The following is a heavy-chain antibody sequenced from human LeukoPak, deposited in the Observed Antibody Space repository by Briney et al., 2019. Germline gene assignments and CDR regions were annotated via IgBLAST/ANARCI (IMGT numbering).Heavy chain of an antibody. CDR2: IIPMFGTA. J-gene: IGHJ4*02. CDR3: ARVTIDYDSSGYYYYNYFDY. CDR1: GGTFSSYA. D-gene: IGHD3-22*01. V-gene: IGHV1-69*13. Sequence: SVKVSCKATGGTFSSYAISWVRQAPGQGLEWMGGIIPMFGTANYAQKFQGRVTITADESTSTAYMEVSSLGSEDTAVYYCARVTIDYDSSGYYYYNYFDYWGQGTLVAVSS.